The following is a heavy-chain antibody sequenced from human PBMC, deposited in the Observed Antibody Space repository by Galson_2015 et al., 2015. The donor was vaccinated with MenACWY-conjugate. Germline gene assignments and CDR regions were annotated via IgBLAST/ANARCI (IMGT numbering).Heavy chain of an antibody. CDR2: VSSSSTYT. V-gene: IGHV3-11*05. J-gene: IGHJ4*02. CDR1: GFTFSDYY. CDR3: ARVQGGTRGVNY. Sequence: SLRLSCAASGFTFSDYYMSWLRQAPGKGLEWVSHVSSSSTYTDHADSVKGRFTISRDNAKNSLYLQMNSLRAEDTAVYYCARVQGGTRGVNYWGQGTLVTVSS. D-gene: IGHD1-1*01.